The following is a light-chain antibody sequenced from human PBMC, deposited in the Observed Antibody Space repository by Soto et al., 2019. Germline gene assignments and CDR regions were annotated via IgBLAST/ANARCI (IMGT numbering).Light chain of an antibody. CDR3: CSYGGSYV. J-gene: IGLJ1*01. Sequence: QSVLTQPPSASGTPGQRVTISCSGSSSNIGTNTVNWYQQLPGTAPKLLIYSINQRPSGVPDRFSGSTSGNTASLTISGLQAEDEADYYCCSYGGSYVFGTGTKVTVL. CDR2: SIN. V-gene: IGLV1-44*01. CDR1: SSNIGTNT.